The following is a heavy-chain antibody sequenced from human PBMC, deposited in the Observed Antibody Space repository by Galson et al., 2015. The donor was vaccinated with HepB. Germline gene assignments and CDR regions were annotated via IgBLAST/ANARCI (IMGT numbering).Heavy chain of an antibody. CDR3: ARRRWLQLSWYFDL. V-gene: IGHV3-53*04. CDR2: IYSGGST. J-gene: IGHJ2*01. CDR1: GFTVSSNY. Sequence: SLRLSCAASGFTVSSNYMSWVRQAPGKGLEWVSVIYSGGSTYYADSVKGRFTISRHNSKNTLYLQMNSLRAEDTAVYYCARRRWLQLSWYFDLWGRGTLVTVSS. D-gene: IGHD5-24*01.